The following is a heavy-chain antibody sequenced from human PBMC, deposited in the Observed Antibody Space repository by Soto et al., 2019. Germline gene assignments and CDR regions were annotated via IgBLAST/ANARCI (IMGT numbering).Heavy chain of an antibody. J-gene: IGHJ4*02. D-gene: IGHD2-2*01. CDR1: AFTFRNYW. Sequence: EVQLAESGGGLVQPGGSLRLSCAASAFTFRNYWMTWVRQAPGKGLESVAKIKEDGSEKYYVDSVKGRFTISRDNARDSVYLEMNSLTIEDTAMYYCARASSSTSGAIDYWCQGTLVTVSS. CDR2: IKEDGSEK. CDR3: ARASSSTSGAIDY. V-gene: IGHV3-7*04.